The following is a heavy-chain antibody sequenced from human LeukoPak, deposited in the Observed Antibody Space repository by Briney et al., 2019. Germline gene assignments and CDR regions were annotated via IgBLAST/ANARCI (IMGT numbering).Heavy chain of an antibody. CDR2: IYTSGST. Sequence: PSETLSLTCTVSGGSISSYYWSWIRQPAGKGLEWIGRIYTSGSTSYNPSLKSRVTMSVDTSKNQFSLKLSSVTAADMAVYYCARVGGSQGYAFDIWGQGTMVTVSS. D-gene: IGHD3-10*01. V-gene: IGHV4-4*07. CDR1: GGSISSYY. J-gene: IGHJ3*02. CDR3: ARVGGSQGYAFDI.